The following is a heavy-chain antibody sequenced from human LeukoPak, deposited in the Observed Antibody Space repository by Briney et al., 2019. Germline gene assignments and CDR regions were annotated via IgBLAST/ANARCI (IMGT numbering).Heavy chain of an antibody. CDR1: GYRFIDDY. CDR2: INPDSGFT. J-gene: IGHJ4*02. Sequence: ASVKVSCKASGYRFIDDYMHWVRQAPGQGLGWVGWINPDSGFTVYGPKFQGRVTVTRDTSINTVYLEMRRLRSDDTAVYYCAPTAEAYASNCHVWGQGTLVTVSS. CDR3: APTAEAYASNCHV. D-gene: IGHD1-1*01. V-gene: IGHV1-2*02.